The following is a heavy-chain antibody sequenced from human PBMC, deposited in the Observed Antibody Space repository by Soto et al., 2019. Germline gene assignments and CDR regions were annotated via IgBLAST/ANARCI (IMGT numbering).Heavy chain of an antibody. D-gene: IGHD3-3*02. Sequence: EGQLVESGGRLVEPGGSLRLSCAASGFNFNVAWMNWVRQAPGKGLEWLGRIKSKGGGETTEYVAFVKGRFTISRDDSKNTLYLPMNSLKSEDTAVYYCTKVLALPPNDAVDIWGQGTMVTVSS. V-gene: IGHV3-15*01. CDR3: TKVLALPPNDAVDI. J-gene: IGHJ3*02. CDR2: IKSKGGGETT. CDR1: GFNFNVAW.